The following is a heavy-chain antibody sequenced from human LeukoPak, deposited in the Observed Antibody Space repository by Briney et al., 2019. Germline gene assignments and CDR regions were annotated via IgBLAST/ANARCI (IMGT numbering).Heavy chain of an antibody. J-gene: IGHJ4*02. Sequence: GGSLRLSCAASGFTFSSYAMSWVRQAPGKGLEWVSAISGSGGSTYYADSVKGRFTISRDNSKNTLYLQMNSLRAEDTAVYYCAKGPRSGSYYNSFDYWGQGTLVTVSS. D-gene: IGHD3-10*01. CDR2: ISGSGGST. CDR1: GFTFSSYA. V-gene: IGHV3-23*01. CDR3: AKGPRSGSYYNSFDY.